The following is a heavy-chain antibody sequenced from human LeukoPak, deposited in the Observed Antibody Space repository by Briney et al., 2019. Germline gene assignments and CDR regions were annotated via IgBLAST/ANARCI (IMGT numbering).Heavy chain of an antibody. Sequence: PSETLSLTCTVSGGSISSYYWSWIRQPAGKGLEWIGRIYTSGSTNYNPSLKSRVTMSVDTSKNQFSLKLSSVTAADTAVYYCAGVFSGSYGPEDDAFDIWGQGTMVTVSS. V-gene: IGHV4-4*07. CDR3: AGVFSGSYGPEDDAFDI. D-gene: IGHD1-26*01. CDR1: GGSISSYY. CDR2: IYTSGST. J-gene: IGHJ3*02.